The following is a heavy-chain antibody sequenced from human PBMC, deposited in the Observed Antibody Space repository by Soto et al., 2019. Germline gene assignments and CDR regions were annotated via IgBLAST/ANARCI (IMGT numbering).Heavy chain of an antibody. D-gene: IGHD3-3*01. CDR2: ISGSGGST. CDR3: AKDLEPDYDFWSGYYVS. J-gene: IGHJ4*02. V-gene: IGHV3-23*01. Sequence: EVQLLESGGGLVQPGGSLRLSCAASGFTFSSYAMSWVRQAPGKGLEWVSAISGSGGSTYYADSVKGRFTISRDNSKNTMYLKMNSLRAEDTAVYYCAKDLEPDYDFWSGYYVSWGQGTLVTVSS. CDR1: GFTFSSYA.